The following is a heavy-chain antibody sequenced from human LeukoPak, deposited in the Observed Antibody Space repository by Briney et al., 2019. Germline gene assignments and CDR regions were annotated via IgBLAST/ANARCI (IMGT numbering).Heavy chain of an antibody. CDR1: GFTFSSYA. Sequence: PGGSLRLSCAASGFTFSSYAMSWVRQAPGKGLEWVAFIWYDGSNTYYADSVKGRFTISRDNSKNTLYLQMDSLRAEDTAVYYCARDRAWNYFDYWGQGTLVTVSS. J-gene: IGHJ4*02. CDR3: ARDRAWNYFDY. V-gene: IGHV3-30*02. CDR2: IWYDGSNT. D-gene: IGHD3-3*01.